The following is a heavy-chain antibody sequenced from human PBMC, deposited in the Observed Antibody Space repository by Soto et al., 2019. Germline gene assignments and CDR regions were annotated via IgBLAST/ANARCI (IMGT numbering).Heavy chain of an antibody. D-gene: IGHD3-10*01. J-gene: IGHJ4*02. CDR1: GGSISSGGYS. CDR3: ARGPPFGY. Sequence: QLQLQESGSGLGKPSQTLSLTCAVSGGSISSGGYSWSWIRQPPGKGLEWIGYIYHSGSTYYNPALQSRVTIPVDSAKNQCSRKLSAVSAADTAVYFWARGPPFGYWGQGTPVPVSA. CDR2: IYHSGST. V-gene: IGHV4-30-2*01.